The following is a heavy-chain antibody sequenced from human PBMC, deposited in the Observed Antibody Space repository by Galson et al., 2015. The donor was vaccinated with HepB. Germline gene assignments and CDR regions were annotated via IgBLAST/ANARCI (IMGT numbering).Heavy chain of an antibody. D-gene: IGHD6-6*01. Sequence: SLRLSCAASGFTFSNCGMHWVRQAPGKGLEWVSGITNSGGRRYYAEPGKGRFTISRDNSKNTVFLQMSSLRAEDTAIYYCAKGAYMSSYSLYGMDAWGQGTTVIVSS. CDR3: AKGAYMSSYSLYGMDA. J-gene: IGHJ6*02. V-gene: IGHV3-23*01. CDR1: GFTFSNCG. CDR2: ITNSGGRR.